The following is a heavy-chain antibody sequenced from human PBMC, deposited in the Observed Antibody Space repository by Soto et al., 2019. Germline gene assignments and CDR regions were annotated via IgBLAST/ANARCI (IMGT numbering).Heavy chain of an antibody. D-gene: IGHD6-19*01. CDR2: MYHSGST. CDR3: ANLYSSGWSRRGWFDP. V-gene: IGHV4-30-2*01. Sequence: SETLSLTCAVSGGSISSGGYSWSWIRQPPGKGLEWIGYMYHSGSTYYNPSLKSRVTISVDTSKNQFSLKLTSVTAADTAVYYCANLYSSGWSRRGWFDPWGQGTLVTVSS. CDR1: GGSISSGGYS. J-gene: IGHJ5*02.